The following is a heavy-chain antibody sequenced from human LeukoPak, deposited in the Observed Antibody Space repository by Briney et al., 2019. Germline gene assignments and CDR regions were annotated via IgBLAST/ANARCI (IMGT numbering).Heavy chain of an antibody. CDR3: ATVLLWFGEHDAFDI. J-gene: IGHJ3*02. CDR2: INHSGST. CDR1: GGSFSGYY. Sequence: SETLSLTCAVYGGSFSGYYWSWIRQPPGKGLEWIGEINHSGSTNYNPSLKSRVTISVDTSKNQFSLKLSSVTAADTAVYYCATVLLWFGEHDAFDIWGQGTMVTVSS. V-gene: IGHV4-34*01. D-gene: IGHD3-10*01.